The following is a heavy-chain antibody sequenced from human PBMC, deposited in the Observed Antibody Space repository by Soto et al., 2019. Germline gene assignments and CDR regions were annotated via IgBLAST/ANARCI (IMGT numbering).Heavy chain of an antibody. V-gene: IGHV3-30*18. J-gene: IGHJ6*02. Sequence: PGGSLRLSCAASGFTFSSYGMHWVRQAPGKGLEWVAVISYDGINKYYADSVKGRFTISRDNSKNTLYLQMNSLRAEDTAVYYCANGEHVGYSYYGMDVWGQGTTVTVSS. CDR1: GFTFSSYG. CDR3: ANGEHVGYSYYGMDV. CDR2: ISYDGINK.